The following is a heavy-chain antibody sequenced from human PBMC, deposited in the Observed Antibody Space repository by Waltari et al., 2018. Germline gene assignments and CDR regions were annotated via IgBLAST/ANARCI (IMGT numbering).Heavy chain of an antibody. CDR1: GFTVSSNY. V-gene: IGHV3-53*01. D-gene: IGHD2-2*01. CDR2: IYSGGST. J-gene: IGHJ3*02. Sequence: EVQLVESGGGLIQPGGSLRLPCAASGFTVSSNYMSWVRQAPGKGLEWVSVIYSGGSTYTADAGKGRFTISRDNNKNTQYLQMSSVRAEDTAVYYSAREYLRPARAPNAFDIWGQGTMVTVSS. CDR3: AREYLRPARAPNAFDI.